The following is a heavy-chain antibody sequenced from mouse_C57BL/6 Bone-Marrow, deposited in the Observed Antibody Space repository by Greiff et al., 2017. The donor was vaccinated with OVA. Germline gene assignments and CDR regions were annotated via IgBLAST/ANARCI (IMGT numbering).Heavy chain of an antibody. D-gene: IGHD1-1*01. CDR2: INPYNGDT. J-gene: IGHJ3*01. CDR3: ARGDYYGSSSY. CDR1: GYSFTGYF. Sequence: DVQLQESGPELVKPGDSVKISCKASGYSFTGYFMNWVMQSHGKSLEWIGRINPYNGDTFYNQKFKGKATLTVDKSSSTAHMELRSLTSEDSAVYYCARGDYYGSSSYWGQGTLVTVSA. V-gene: IGHV1-20*01.